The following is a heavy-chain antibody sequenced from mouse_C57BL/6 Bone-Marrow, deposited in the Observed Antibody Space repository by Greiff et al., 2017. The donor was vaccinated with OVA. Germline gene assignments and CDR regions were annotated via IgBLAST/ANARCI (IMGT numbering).Heavy chain of an antibody. J-gene: IGHJ4*01. CDR3: ARGPPYYSNYDAMDY. CDR1: GYTFTTYP. D-gene: IGHD2-5*01. V-gene: IGHV1-47*01. Sequence: QVQLKQSGAELVKPGASVKMSCKASGYTFTTYPIEWMKQNHGKSLEWIGNFHPYNDDTKYNEKFKGKATLTVDKSSSTVYLELSRLTSDDSAVYYCARGPPYYSNYDAMDYWGQGTSVTVSS. CDR2: FHPYNDDT.